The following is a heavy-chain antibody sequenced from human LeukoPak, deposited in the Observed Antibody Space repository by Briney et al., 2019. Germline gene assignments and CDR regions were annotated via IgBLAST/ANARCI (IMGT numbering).Heavy chain of an antibody. V-gene: IGHV3-15*01. CDR1: RLTLSNAS. D-gene: IGHD6-13*01. J-gene: IGHJ4*02. CDR2: IKRKTDGATT. CDR3: STKHGFQEGIDY. Sequence: GGSLRLSCARSRLTLSNASMTWVRPAPRKGLEWVGHIKRKTDGATTEYPTHVQDTLTILREQSKHTLYLQTNSLKTEDAALYYCSTKHGFQEGIDYWGQGTLVTVSS.